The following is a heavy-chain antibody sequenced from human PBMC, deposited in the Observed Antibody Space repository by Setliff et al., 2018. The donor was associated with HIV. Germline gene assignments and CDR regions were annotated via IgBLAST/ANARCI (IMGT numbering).Heavy chain of an antibody. V-gene: IGHV4-34*01. J-gene: IGHJ4*02. CDR1: GGSFSGYY. CDR2: ANHSGST. D-gene: IGHD3-10*01. Sequence: SETLSLTCAVYGGSFSGYYWTWIRQPPGKGLEWIGEANHSGSTNYNPSLKSRVTISVDTSKNQFSLKLSSVTAADTAVYYCARGRRITMIRGIIPFTYWGQGTLVTVSS. CDR3: ARGRRITMIRGIIPFTY.